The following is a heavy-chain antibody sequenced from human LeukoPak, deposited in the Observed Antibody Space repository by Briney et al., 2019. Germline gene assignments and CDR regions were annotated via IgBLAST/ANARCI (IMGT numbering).Heavy chain of an antibody. V-gene: IGHV3-7*03. CDR3: AKGARRHTAMVSFDY. Sequence: GGSLRLSCAASGFTFSSYAMSRVRQAPGKGLEWVANIKQDGSEKYYVDSVKGRFTISRDNAKNSLYLQMNSLRAEDTAVYYCAKGARRHTAMVSFDYWGQGTLVTVSS. J-gene: IGHJ4*02. CDR2: IKQDGSEK. D-gene: IGHD5-18*01. CDR1: GFTFSSYA.